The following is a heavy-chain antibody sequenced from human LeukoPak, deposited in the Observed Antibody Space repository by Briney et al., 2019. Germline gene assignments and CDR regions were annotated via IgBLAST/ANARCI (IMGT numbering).Heavy chain of an antibody. Sequence: GGSLRLSCAASGFTFSSYWMSWVRQAPGKGLEWVANIKQDGSEKYYVDSVKGRFTISRDNAKNSLYLQMNSPRAEDTAVYYCARDRVSSGWYFDYWGQGTLVTVSS. CDR3: ARDRVSSGWYFDY. J-gene: IGHJ4*02. CDR2: IKQDGSEK. D-gene: IGHD6-19*01. V-gene: IGHV3-7*03. CDR1: GFTFSSYW.